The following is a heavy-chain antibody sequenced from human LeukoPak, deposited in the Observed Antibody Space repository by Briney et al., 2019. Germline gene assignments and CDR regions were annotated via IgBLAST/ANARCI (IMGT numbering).Heavy chain of an antibody. D-gene: IGHD6-19*01. CDR3: ARGCHLSGCLKGVY. CDR2: ISYDGSNK. CDR1: GFTFSSYA. Sequence: GRSLRLSCAASGFTFSSYAMHWVRQAPGKGLEWVAVISYDGSNKYYADSVKGRFTISRDNSKNTLYLQMNSLRAEDTAVYYCARGCHLSGCLKGVYWGQGTLVTVSS. V-gene: IGHV3-30*04. J-gene: IGHJ4*02.